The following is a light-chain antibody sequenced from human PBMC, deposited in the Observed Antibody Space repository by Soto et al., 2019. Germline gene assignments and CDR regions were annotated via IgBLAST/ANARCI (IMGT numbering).Light chain of an antibody. J-gene: IGLJ1*01. CDR1: SGDVDGYNC. CDR2: EVS. V-gene: IGLV2-14*01. Sequence: QSVLTQPASVSGSPGQSSTISCTGGSGDVDGYNCVSWYRQHPGKAPKLMIYEVSNRPSGVSNRFSGSKSGNTASLTISGLQAEDEADYYCTSCSSSNTPVFGTGTKVTVL. CDR3: TSCSSSNTPV.